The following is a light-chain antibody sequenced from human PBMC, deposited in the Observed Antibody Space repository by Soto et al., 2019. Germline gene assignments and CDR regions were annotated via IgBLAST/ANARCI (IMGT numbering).Light chain of an antibody. V-gene: IGLV8-61*01. Sequence: QTVVTQEPSFSVSPGGTVTLTCGLSSDSVSPTYYPSWYQQTPGQAPRTLIYSTNTRSSGVPDRFSGSILGNKAALTITGAQADDESDYYCVLYMGTGISVFGGGTKLTVL. CDR1: SDSVSPTYY. CDR2: STN. CDR3: VLYMGTGISV. J-gene: IGLJ2*01.